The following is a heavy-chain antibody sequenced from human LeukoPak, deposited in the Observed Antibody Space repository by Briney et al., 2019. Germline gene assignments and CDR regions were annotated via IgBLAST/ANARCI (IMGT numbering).Heavy chain of an antibody. V-gene: IGHV3-23*01. J-gene: IGHJ3*01. CDR2: LHGNGETT. Sequence: GGSLRLSCVGSGFMFSRFGLIWVRQAPGKGLEWVSVLHGNGETTYYGDSVKGRFTISRDNSKSTLYLQMNSLRVEDTAEYFCGIDPNGDYVGAFEFWGQGTKVALSS. D-gene: IGHD3-16*01. CDR3: GIDPNGDYVGAFEF. CDR1: GFMFSRFG.